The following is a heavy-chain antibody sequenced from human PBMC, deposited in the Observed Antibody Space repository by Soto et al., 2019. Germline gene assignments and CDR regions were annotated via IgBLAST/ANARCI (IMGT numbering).Heavy chain of an antibody. CDR2: ISSSSSYI. J-gene: IGHJ4*02. CDR3: ARDSGGDSSGWPY. V-gene: IGHV3-21*01. D-gene: IGHD6-19*01. CDR1: GFTFSSYS. Sequence: GGSLRLSCAASGFTFSSYSMNWVRQAPGKGLEWVSSISSSSSYIYYADSVKGRLTISRDNAKNSLYLQMNSLRAEDTAVYYCARDSGGDSSGWPYWGQGTLVTVSS.